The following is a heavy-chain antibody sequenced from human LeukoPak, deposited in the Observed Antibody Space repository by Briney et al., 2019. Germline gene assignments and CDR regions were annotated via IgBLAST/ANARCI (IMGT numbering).Heavy chain of an antibody. V-gene: IGHV3-21*01. J-gene: IGHJ6*03. CDR2: ISSSSSYI. CDR1: GFTFSSYG. Sequence: GGSLRLSCAASGFTFSSYGMSWVRQAPGKGLEWVSSISSSSSYIYYADSVKGRFTISRDNAKNSLYLQMNSLRAEDTAVYYCARPHIPYYYMDVWGKGTTVTVSS. D-gene: IGHD2-21*01. CDR3: ARPHIPYYYMDV.